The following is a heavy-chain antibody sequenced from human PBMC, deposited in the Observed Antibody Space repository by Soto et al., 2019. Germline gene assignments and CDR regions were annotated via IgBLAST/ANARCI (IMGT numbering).Heavy chain of an antibody. CDR2: VNPILSMS. D-gene: IGHD3-10*01. CDR3: ATSYGSGYRAFDY. CDR1: GDTFSFYS. J-gene: IGHJ4*02. V-gene: IGHV1-69*04. Sequence: QVQLVQSGAEVKRPGSSVKVSCKASGDTFSFYSINWVRPAPGLGLEWMGRVNPILSMSNYAQRFQGRVTMTADKSTSTAYMELSGLRSEYTAMYYCATSYGSGYRAFDYWGQGALVTVSS.